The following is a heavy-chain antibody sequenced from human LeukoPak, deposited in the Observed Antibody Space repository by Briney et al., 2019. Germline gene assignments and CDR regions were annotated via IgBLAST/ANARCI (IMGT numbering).Heavy chain of an antibody. Sequence: PGGSLRLSCAASGFYFPNAWMSWVRQAPGRGLEWVGRIKSNPDGGTTGYAAPVKDRFTISRDDSKNMLYLEMNSLKTEDTAVYYCTWLNWYDYWGQGTLVTVSS. CDR2: IKSNPDGGTT. CDR1: GFYFPNAW. D-gene: IGHD1-1*01. V-gene: IGHV3-15*01. CDR3: TWLNWYDY. J-gene: IGHJ4*02.